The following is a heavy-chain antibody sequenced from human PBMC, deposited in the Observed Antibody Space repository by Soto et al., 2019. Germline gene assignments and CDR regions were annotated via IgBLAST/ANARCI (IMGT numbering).Heavy chain of an antibody. CDR3: ARDQDFLTGYYNHVAKIYGMDV. D-gene: IGHD3-9*01. V-gene: IGHV4-31*03. CDR1: GGSISSGGYY. J-gene: IGHJ6*02. CDR2: IYYSGST. Sequence: SETLSLTCTVSGGSISSGGYYWSWIRQHPGKGLEWIGYIYYSGSTYYNQSLKSRVTISVDTSKNQISLKLSSVTAADTAVFYCARDQDFLTGYYNHVAKIYGMDVWGQGTTVTVSS.